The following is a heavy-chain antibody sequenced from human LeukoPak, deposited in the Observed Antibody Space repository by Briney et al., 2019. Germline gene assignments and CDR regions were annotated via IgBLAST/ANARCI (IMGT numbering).Heavy chain of an antibody. CDR1: GSTFSSHW. D-gene: IGHD4-17*01. CDR2: IKQGGGER. Sequence: PGGSLRLSCAASGSTFSSHWMNWVRQAPGKGLEWVANIKQGGGERNYVDSVKGRFTVSRDDAKSSLYLQMNSLRAEDTAIYYCARGPNYGSRTDYLDYWGQGTLVTVSS. CDR3: ARGPNYGSRTDYLDY. J-gene: IGHJ4*02. V-gene: IGHV3-7*03.